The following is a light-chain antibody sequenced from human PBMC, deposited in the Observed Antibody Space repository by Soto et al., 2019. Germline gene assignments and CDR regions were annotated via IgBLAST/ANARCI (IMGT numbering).Light chain of an antibody. CDR1: SSDAVSNNL. J-gene: IGLJ2*01. V-gene: IGLV2-23*02. CDR2: DVT. CDR3: CSYAGSSTFA. Sequence: QSVLTQPASVSGSPGQSITISCTGTSSDAVSNNLVSWYQQHPGKAPKLIIYDVTKRPSGISNRFSGSTSGNTASLTISGLQAEDEADYYCCSYAGSSTFAFGGGTKVTVL.